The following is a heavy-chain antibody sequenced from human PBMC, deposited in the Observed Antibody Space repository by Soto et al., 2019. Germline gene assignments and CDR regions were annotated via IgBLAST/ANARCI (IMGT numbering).Heavy chain of an antibody. J-gene: IGHJ6*03. Sequence: EVQLVESGGGVVQPGGSLRLSCAASGFTFSSYSMNWVRQAPGKRLEWVSYISSGSSTIYYADSVKGRFTISRDNAKNSLYFQTNTRRAEDTAVYYSARDLGDTIAGVVIENYYYYYYMDVWGKGTTVTVSS. CDR3: ARDLGDTIAGVVIENYYYYYYMDV. CDR2: ISSGSSTI. D-gene: IGHD3-3*01. CDR1: GFTFSSYS. V-gene: IGHV3-48*01.